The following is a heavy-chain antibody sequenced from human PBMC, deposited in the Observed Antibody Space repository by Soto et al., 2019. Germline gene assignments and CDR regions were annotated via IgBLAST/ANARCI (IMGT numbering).Heavy chain of an antibody. D-gene: IGHD3-22*01. V-gene: IGHV1-8*01. CDR1: GYTFTSYD. Sequence: ASVKVSCKASGYTFTSYDINWVRQATGQGLEWMGWMNPIIGKTDYAQKFQGRVTITTNASTSTVYMELSSLRSEDTAVYYFARDSGLLLLRPELYGMDVWGQGTTVTVSS. CDR3: ARDSGLLLLRPELYGMDV. CDR2: MNPIIGKT. J-gene: IGHJ6*02.